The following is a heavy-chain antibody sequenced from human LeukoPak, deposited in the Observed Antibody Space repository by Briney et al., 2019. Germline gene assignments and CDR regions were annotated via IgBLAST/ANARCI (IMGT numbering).Heavy chain of an antibody. D-gene: IGHD3-22*01. CDR3: AREDYYDSGSNDY. Sequence: ASVKVSCKASGYTFTGYYMHWVRQAPGQGLEWMGWINLNSGGTNYAQKFQGRVTMTRDTSISTAYMELSSLRSEDTAVYYCAREDYYDSGSNDYWGQGTLVTVSS. J-gene: IGHJ4*02. V-gene: IGHV1-2*02. CDR1: GYTFTGYY. CDR2: INLNSGGT.